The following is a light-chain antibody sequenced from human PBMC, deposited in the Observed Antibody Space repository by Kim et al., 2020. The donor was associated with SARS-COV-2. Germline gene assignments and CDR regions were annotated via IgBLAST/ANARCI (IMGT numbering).Light chain of an antibody. V-gene: IGKV1-39*01. CDR2: AAS. J-gene: IGKJ1*01. CDR3: QQSYSNPRT. CDR1: QGISSY. Sequence: ASVGDRVTITCRASQGISSYFTWYQQKPGKAPNLLIYAASSLQSGVPSRFSGSGSGTDFTLTISSLQPEDSGTYYCQQSYSNPRTFGQGTKVDIK.